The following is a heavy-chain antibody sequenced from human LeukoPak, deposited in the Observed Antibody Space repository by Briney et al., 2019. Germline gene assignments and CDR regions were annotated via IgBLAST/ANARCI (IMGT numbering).Heavy chain of an antibody. D-gene: IGHD3-3*01. CDR1: GHTFTSYD. Sequence: GGSVKASCKASGHTFTSYDINGWRQATGHGLEWMGWMNPNRGNTGYAQKFQGRVTMTRNTSISTAYMELSSMRSEDTAVYYCARDKEYYDFLRGYYTVPDLDYWGQGTLVTVSS. J-gene: IGHJ4*02. CDR3: ARDKEYYDFLRGYYTVPDLDY. CDR2: MNPNRGNT. V-gene: IGHV1-8*01.